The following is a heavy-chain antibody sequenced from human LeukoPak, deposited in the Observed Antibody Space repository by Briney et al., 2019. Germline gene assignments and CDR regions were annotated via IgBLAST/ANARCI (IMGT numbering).Heavy chain of an antibody. CDR2: IIPIFGTA. V-gene: IGHV1-69*13. CDR3: ARGWLAETMVVTPYNY. Sequence: ASVKVPCTASGGTFSSYAISWVRQAPGQGLEWMGGIIPIFGTANYAQKFQDRVTITAVESMSTVYMELSSLRSEDTAVYYCARGWLAETMVVTPYNYWGQGILVTVSS. J-gene: IGHJ4*02. CDR1: GGTFSSYA. D-gene: IGHD4-23*01.